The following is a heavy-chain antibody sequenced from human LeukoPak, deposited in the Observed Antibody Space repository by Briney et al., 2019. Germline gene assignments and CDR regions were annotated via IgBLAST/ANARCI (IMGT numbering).Heavy chain of an antibody. V-gene: IGHV1-2*02. CDR3: AREDCSSTSCAFDY. Sequence: ASVKVSCKTSGYTFTGYYMHWVRQDPGQGLEWMGWINPNSGGTNYAQKFQGRVTMTRDTSISTAYMELSRLRSDDTAVYYCAREDCSSTSCAFDYWGQGTLVTVSS. CDR1: GYTFTGYY. J-gene: IGHJ4*02. CDR2: INPNSGGT. D-gene: IGHD2-2*01.